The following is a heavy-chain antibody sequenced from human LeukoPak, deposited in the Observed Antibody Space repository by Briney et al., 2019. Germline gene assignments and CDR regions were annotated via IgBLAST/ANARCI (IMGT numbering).Heavy chain of an antibody. CDR1: GGSFSSYY. V-gene: IGHV4-34*01. CDR2: INHSGST. CDR3: SKRGATGVTAPGICS. Sequence: SETLSLTCAVYGGSFSSYYWSWIRQPPGKGLEWIGEINHSGSTNYNPSLKSRVTISVDTSKDQFSLKLSSVTAADTAVYYCSKRGATGVTAPGICSWGQGNLGNGSS. J-gene: IGHJ5*02. D-gene: IGHD2-21*01.